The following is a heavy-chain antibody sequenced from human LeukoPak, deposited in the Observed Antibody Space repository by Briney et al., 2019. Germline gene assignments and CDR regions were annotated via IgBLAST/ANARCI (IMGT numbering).Heavy chain of an antibody. CDR2: ISSSSSYI. V-gene: IGHV3-21*01. CDR3: ARSTVNYDFWSGYYLGY. CDR1: GFTFSSYS. J-gene: IGHJ4*02. Sequence: GGSLRLSCAASGFTFSSYSMNWVRQAPGKGLEWVSSISSSSSYIYYADSVKGRFTISRDNAKNSLYLQMNSLRAEDTAVYYCARSTVNYDFWSGYYLGYWGQGTLVTVSS. D-gene: IGHD3-3*01.